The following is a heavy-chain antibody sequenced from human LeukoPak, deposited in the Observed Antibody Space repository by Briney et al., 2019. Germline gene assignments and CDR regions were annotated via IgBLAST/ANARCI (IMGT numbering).Heavy chain of an antibody. D-gene: IGHD5-18*01. CDR3: ARTPRIQLHTNDY. Sequence: ASVKVSCKAPGYTFTGYYMHWVRQAPGQGLEWMGWINPNSGGTNYAQKFQGRVTMTRDTSISTAYMELSRLRSDDTAVYYCARTPRIQLHTNDYWGQGTLVTVSS. CDR2: INPNSGGT. J-gene: IGHJ4*02. V-gene: IGHV1-2*02. CDR1: GYTFTGYY.